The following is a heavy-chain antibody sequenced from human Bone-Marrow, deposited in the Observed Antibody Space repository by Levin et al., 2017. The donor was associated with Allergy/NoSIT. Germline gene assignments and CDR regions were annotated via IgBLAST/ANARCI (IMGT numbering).Heavy chain of an antibody. J-gene: IGHJ5*02. V-gene: IGHV3-30-3*01. D-gene: IGHD1-26*01. CDR3: AKDMPYGASRGYFLDA. CDR2: ISSDGSDK. Sequence: PGGSLRLSCAASGFIFSDYAMHWVRQTPGKGLEWVALISSDGSDKFYRDSVQDRFTVSRENSNNTLFLEINSLTSEDSALYYCAKDMPYGASRGYFLDAWGQGTLVTVSS. CDR1: GFIFSDYA.